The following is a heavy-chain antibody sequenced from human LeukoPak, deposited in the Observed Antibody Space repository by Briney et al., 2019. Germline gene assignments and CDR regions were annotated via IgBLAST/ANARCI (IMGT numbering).Heavy chain of an antibody. CDR3: ARSKSGSSYYLPDY. V-gene: IGHV3-30*03. Sequence: GSLRLPCAASGFTFISYGMHWVRPAPGKGLEWLAVIAHDGSNEYYADSVRGRFTISRDNAKNTLYLQMNSLRAEDTAVYYCARSKSGSSYYLPDYWGQGTLVTVSS. CDR2: IAHDGSNE. CDR1: GFTFISYG. J-gene: IGHJ4*02. D-gene: IGHD1-26*01.